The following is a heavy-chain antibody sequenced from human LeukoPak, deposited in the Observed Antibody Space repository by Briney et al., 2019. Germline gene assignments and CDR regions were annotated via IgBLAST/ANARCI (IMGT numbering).Heavy chain of an antibody. J-gene: IGHJ4*02. V-gene: IGHV1-69*13. CDR1: GGTFSSYA. D-gene: IGHD3-10*01. Sequence: ASVNLSCKASGGTFSSYAISWVRQAPGQGLEWMGGIIPIFGTANYAQKFQGRVTITADESTSTAYMELSSLRSEDTAVYYCARVDYYGSGSTGPPDYWGQGTLVTVSS. CDR3: ARVDYYGSGSTGPPDY. CDR2: IIPIFGTA.